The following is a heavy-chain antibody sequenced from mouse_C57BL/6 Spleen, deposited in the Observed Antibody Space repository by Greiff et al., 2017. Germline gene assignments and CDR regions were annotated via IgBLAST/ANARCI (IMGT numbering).Heavy chain of an antibody. CDR2: IDPSDSYT. CDR1: GYTFTSYW. J-gene: IGHJ1*03. D-gene: IGHD2-3*01. V-gene: IGHV1-69*01. Sequence: VQLQQPGAELVMPGASVKLSCKASGYTFTSYWMHWVKQRPGQGLEWIGEIDPSDSYTNYNQKFKGKSTLTVDKSSSTAYMQLSSLTSEDSAVYYCARRKGYDGYYWYFDVWGTGTTVTVSS. CDR3: ARRKGYDGYYWYFDV.